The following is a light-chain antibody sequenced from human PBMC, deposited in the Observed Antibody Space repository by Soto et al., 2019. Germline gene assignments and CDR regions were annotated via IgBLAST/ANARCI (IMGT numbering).Light chain of an antibody. V-gene: IGKV3-20*01. CDR3: EQYGSSPPPLA. Sequence: GGRANLSKRASQSISDTLAWYQQKPGQAPRLLIYGTSNRATGIPDRFTDSGSGTDLTLNISSLEPEDFAGYYCEQYGSSPPPLAFGQGTRLEIK. CDR2: GTS. CDR1: QSISDT. J-gene: IGKJ5*01.